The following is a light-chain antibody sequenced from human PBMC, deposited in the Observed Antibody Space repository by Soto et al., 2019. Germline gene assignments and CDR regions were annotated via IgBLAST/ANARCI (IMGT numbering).Light chain of an antibody. V-gene: IGLV2-14*03. CDR3: SSYSRTSTLEV. J-gene: IGLJ1*01. CDR2: DVS. CDR1: SSDVGGYNY. Sequence: QSALTQPASVSGSPGQSITISCTGTSSDVGGYNYVSWYQQHPGRAPKLVIYDVSDRPSGVSNHFSGSKSGNTASLTISGLQAEDEADYYCSSYSRTSTLEVFGTGTKLTVL.